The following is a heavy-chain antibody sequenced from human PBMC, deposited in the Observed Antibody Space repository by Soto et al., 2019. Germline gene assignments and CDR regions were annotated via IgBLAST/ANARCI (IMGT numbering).Heavy chain of an antibody. CDR2: ISGSGSST. Sequence: EVQLLESGGGLVQPGGSLRLSCAASGFTFSSYVMSWVRQAPGKGLEWVSTISGSGSSTYYADSVKGRFTISRDNSKNTVYLQMHSLRAEDMAIYYCAKDHIVTTKAYWGQGTLVTVSS. J-gene: IGHJ4*02. D-gene: IGHD5-12*01. CDR3: AKDHIVTTKAY. CDR1: GFTFSSYV. V-gene: IGHV3-23*01.